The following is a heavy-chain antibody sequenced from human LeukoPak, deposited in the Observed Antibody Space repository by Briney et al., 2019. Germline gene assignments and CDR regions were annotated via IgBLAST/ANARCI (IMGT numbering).Heavy chain of an antibody. Sequence: PGGSLRLSCAASGFTFSSYSMNWVRQAPGKGLEWVSSISSSSSYIYYADSVKGRFTISRDNAKNSLYLQMNSLRGEDTAVYYCARSDPQYYYDSSGYSYPLEFFQHWGQGPWSPSPQ. V-gene: IGHV3-21*01. CDR1: GFTFSSYS. CDR2: ISSSSSYI. CDR3: ARSDPQYYYDSSGYSYPLEFFQH. J-gene: IGHJ1*01. D-gene: IGHD3-22*01.